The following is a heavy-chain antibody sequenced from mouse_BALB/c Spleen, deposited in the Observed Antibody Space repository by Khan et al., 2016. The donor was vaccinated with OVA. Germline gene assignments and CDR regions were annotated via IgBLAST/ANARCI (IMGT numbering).Heavy chain of an antibody. J-gene: IGHJ4*01. V-gene: IGHV5-6*01. Sequence: EVQLVESGGDLVKPGGSLKLSCAASGFTFSSYGMSWVRQTPDKRLEWVATISSGGHYTYFPDSVRGQFTISRDNAKNTLYLQMSSMKSEDTAMYCWARTITTAKGDYCAMDYWGQGTSVTVSS. CDR2: ISSGGHYT. D-gene: IGHD1-2*01. CDR3: ARTITTAKGDYCAMDY. CDR1: GFTFSSYG.